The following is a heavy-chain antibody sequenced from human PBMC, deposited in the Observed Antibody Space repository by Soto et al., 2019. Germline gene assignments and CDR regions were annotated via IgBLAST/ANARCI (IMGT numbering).Heavy chain of an antibody. D-gene: IGHD3-10*01. Sequence: SLRLSCAASGFTLTKASMSWVRQAPGKGLEWVGHIKSNADGGATDYAAPVKGRFTVSRDDSRNTLYLQLNSLKTEDTAVYYCTTAPFSFITLPGTSFLIGMDVWGQGTTVTVSS. V-gene: IGHV3-15*01. CDR2: IKSNADGGAT. J-gene: IGHJ6*02. CDR3: TTAPFSFITLPGTSFLIGMDV. CDR1: GFTLTKAS.